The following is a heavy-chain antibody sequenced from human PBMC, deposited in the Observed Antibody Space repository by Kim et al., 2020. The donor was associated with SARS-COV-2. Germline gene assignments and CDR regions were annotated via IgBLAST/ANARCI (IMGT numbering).Heavy chain of an antibody. D-gene: IGHD5-12*01. J-gene: IGHJ1*01. V-gene: IGHV4-31*02. Sequence: SLKSRVTISVDTSKNQLSLKLSAVTAADTAVYYCARGVEMATIRGGYFQHWGQGTLVTVSS. CDR3: ARGVEMATIRGGYFQH.